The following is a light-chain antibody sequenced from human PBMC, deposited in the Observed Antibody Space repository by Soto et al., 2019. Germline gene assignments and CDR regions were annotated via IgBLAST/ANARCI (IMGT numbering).Light chain of an antibody. V-gene: IGLV2-8*01. CDR3: SSYAGSTNLL. J-gene: IGLJ2*01. Sequence: QSALTQPPSASGSPGQSVTISCTGTNSDVSWHQQHPGKAPRLVIYEVTKRPSGVPARFSGSESDNAASLTISGLQAEDEADYYCSSYAGSTNLLFGGGTKLTVL. CDR1: NSD. CDR2: EVT.